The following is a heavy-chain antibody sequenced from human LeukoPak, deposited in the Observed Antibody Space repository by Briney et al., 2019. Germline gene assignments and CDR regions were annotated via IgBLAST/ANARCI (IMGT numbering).Heavy chain of an antibody. CDR2: ISGSGGTS. V-gene: IGHV3-23*01. D-gene: IGHD2-15*01. CDR3: ASRTEGYCSGGSCFDFDY. J-gene: IGHJ4*02. Sequence: GGSLRLSCAASGFTFSSYAMTWVRQAPGKGLEWVSGISGSGGTSYYADSVKGRFTISRDNSNNTLYLQMNSLRAEDTAVYYCASRTEGYCSGGSCFDFDYWGQGTLVTVSS. CDR1: GFTFSSYA.